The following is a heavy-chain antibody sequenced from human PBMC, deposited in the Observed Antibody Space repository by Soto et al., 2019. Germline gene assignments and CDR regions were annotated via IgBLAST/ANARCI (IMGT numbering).Heavy chain of an antibody. CDR1: GFSFTSYA. CDR3: ARWSFLNY. CDR2: ISGSDGKT. J-gene: IGHJ4*02. D-gene: IGHD1-26*01. V-gene: IGHV3-23*01. Sequence: EVQLLESGGGLVRPGGSLRLSCAASGFSFTSYALSWVRQAPGKGLEWVSTISGSDGKTYYADSVKGRFSISRDTSKTTLHLQMNSLRVEDTAVYYCARWSFLNYWGQGTRVTVS.